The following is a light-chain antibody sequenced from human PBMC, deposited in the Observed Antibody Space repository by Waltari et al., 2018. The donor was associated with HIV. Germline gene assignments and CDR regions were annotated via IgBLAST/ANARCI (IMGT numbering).Light chain of an antibody. CDR1: EGIGND. J-gene: IGKJ4*01. CDR3: QQHNSFPIT. CDR2: AGS. V-gene: IGKV1-17*01. Sequence: DIQMTQSPSTLSASVGDRVTIICRASEGIGNDIAWFQQKPGKAPKRLIFAGSTLQSGVPLRFSGSGSGTQFTLTISSLQPGDFATYFCQQHNSFPITFGGGTKV.